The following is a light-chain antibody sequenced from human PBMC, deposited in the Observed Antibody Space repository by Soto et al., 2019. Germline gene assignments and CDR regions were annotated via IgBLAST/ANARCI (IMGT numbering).Light chain of an antibody. CDR1: QSVSSN. CDR2: DTS. J-gene: IGKJ1*01. V-gene: IGKV3-11*01. Sequence: EIVMTQSPATLSVSPGERATLSCRASQSVSSNFAWYQQKPGQTPRLLIYDTSYRATGTPARFSGSGSGTDFALTISGLEPEDFAVYYCQQRTNWPWTFGQGTKVDIK. CDR3: QQRTNWPWT.